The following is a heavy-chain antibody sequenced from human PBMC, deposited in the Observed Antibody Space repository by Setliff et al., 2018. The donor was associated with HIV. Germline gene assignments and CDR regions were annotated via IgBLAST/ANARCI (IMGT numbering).Heavy chain of an antibody. D-gene: IGHD1-26*01. V-gene: IGHV3-7*03. CDR3: ARGTDYSGWFYDY. CDR1: GFTFSKFW. CDR2: IKQDGSET. J-gene: IGHJ4*02. Sequence: GGSLRLSCIASGFTFSKFWMRWVRQAPGKGLERVADIKQDGSETYYVDSVRGRFTISRDNAKSSLYLQMSSLRAEDTALHYCARGTDYSGWFYDYWGQGTQVTVSS.